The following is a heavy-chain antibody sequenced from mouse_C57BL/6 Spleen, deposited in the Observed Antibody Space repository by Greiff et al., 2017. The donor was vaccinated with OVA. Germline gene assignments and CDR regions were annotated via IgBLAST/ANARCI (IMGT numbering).Heavy chain of an antibody. CDR3: VTGNV. CDR1: GFNITDYY. V-gene: IGHV14-2*01. D-gene: IGHD2-1*01. Sequence: LVESGAELVKPGASVKLSCTASGFNITDYYMHWVKQRTEPGLEWIGRIDPEDGETKYAPKFQGKATITADTSSHPAYLQLSSLTSEDTAVYYCVTGNVWGTGTTVTVSS. CDR2: IDPEDGET. J-gene: IGHJ1*03.